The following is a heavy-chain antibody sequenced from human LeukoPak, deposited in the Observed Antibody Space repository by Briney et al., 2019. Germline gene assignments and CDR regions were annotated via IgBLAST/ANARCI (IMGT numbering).Heavy chain of an antibody. V-gene: IGHV3-7*01. J-gene: IGHJ4*02. CDR2: IKQDGSEK. CDR1: GFTFSSYW. CDR3: ARRKWFGEYYFDY. Sequence: GGSLRLSCAASGFTFSSYWMSWVRQAPGKGLEWVANIKQDGSEKYYVDSVKGRFTISRDNAENSLYLQMNSLRAEDTAVYYCARRKWFGEYYFDYWGQGTLVTVSS. D-gene: IGHD3-10*01.